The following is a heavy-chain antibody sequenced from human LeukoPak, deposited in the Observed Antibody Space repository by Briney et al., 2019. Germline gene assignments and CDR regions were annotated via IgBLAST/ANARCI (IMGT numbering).Heavy chain of an antibody. CDR3: ARQGAYSSAIGMGY. Sequence: ASVKVSCKASNYTFASYGLSWVRQAPGQGLQWVGWISPYDGNTDYAQRFQARVTMTIDRATRTVYMDLKRLRLDDTAVYYCARQGAYSSAIGMGYWGQGTLVTVSS. CDR2: ISPYDGNT. D-gene: IGHD6-19*01. CDR1: NYTFASYG. J-gene: IGHJ4*02. V-gene: IGHV1-18*01.